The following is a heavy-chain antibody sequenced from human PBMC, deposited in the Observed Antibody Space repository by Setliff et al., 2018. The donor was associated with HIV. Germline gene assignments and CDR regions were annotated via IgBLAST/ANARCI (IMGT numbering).Heavy chain of an antibody. Sequence: ASVKVSCKASGHTFTNVDIHWLRRATGQGLEWMGWMNPNTGVSGYALKFQARVTMTRDTSINTAYMELSSLTSEDTAVYYCARGKGVGGVVITGGLDVWGKGTTVTAPQ. CDR1: GHTFTNVD. V-gene: IGHV1-8*01. CDR2: MNPNTGVS. J-gene: IGHJ6*04. CDR3: ARGKGVGGVVITGGLDV. D-gene: IGHD3-10*01.